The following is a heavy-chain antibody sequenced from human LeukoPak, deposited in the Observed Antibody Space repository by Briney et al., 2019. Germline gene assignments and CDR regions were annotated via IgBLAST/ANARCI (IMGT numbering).Heavy chain of an antibody. J-gene: IGHJ4*02. D-gene: IGHD3-16*01. CDR3: ATDYLGY. V-gene: IGHV3-7*05. Sequence: GGSLRLSCAAPGFTFSDYWMSWVRQAPGKGLEWVANIKQDGSEKYYVDSVKGRFTISRDNAKNSLYLQMNSLRDEDTAVYYCATDYLGYWGQGTLVTVSS. CDR2: IKQDGSEK. CDR1: GFTFSDYW.